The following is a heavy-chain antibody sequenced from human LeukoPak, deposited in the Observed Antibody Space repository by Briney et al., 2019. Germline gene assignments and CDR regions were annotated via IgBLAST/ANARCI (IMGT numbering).Heavy chain of an antibody. V-gene: IGHV3-30*04. J-gene: IGHJ4*02. Sequence: GGSLRLSCAASGFTFNTHAMHWVRQAPGKGLEWVAFVSYDGRISSHADFVKGRFTIPRDNSKNTLYLQMNSLRAEDTALYFCARDLSRTYTVDYWGQGTLVTVSS. CDR3: ARDLSRTYTVDY. CDR2: VSYDGRI. CDR1: GFTFNTHA. D-gene: IGHD2-2*02.